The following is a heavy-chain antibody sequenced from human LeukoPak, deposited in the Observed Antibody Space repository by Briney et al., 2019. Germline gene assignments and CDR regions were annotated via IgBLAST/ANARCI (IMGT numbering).Heavy chain of an antibody. D-gene: IGHD5-18*01. Sequence: ASVKVSCKASGYTFTSYGISWVRQAPGQGLEWMGWISAYNGNTNYAQKLQGRVTMTTDTSTSTVYMELSSLRSEDTAVYYCAREVGSDTGELWFDPWGQGTLVTVSS. J-gene: IGHJ5*02. V-gene: IGHV1-18*01. CDR1: GYTFTSYG. CDR2: ISAYNGNT. CDR3: AREVGSDTGELWFDP.